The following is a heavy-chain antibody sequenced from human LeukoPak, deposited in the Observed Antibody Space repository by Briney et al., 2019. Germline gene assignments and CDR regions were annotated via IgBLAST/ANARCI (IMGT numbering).Heavy chain of an antibody. V-gene: IGHV3-7*01. CDR1: GFTFGSYW. Sequence: GGSLRLSCAASGFTFGSYWMSWVRQAPGKGLEWVANIKQDGSEKYYVDSVKGRFTISRDNAKNSLYLQMNSLRAEDTAVYYCARLMRGIAAADYWGQGTLVTVSS. CDR2: IKQDGSEK. D-gene: IGHD6-13*01. CDR3: ARLMRGIAAADY. J-gene: IGHJ4*02.